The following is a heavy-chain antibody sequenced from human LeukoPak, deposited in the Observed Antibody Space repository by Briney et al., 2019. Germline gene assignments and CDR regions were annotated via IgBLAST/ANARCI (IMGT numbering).Heavy chain of an antibody. J-gene: IGHJ5*02. CDR3: ARTWRIAVAVVLFDP. CDR2: IYYSGST. Sequence: SETLSLTCTVSGASISSSGYYWGWVRQPPGKGLEWIGTIYYSGSTNYNPSLKSRVTISVDTSKNQFSLKLSSVTAADTAVYYCARTWRIAVAVVLFDPWGQGTLVTVSS. CDR1: GASISSSGYY. V-gene: IGHV4-39*07. D-gene: IGHD6-19*01.